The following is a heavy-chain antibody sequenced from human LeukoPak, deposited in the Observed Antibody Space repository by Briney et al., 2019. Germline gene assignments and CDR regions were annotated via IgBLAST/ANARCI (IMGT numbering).Heavy chain of an antibody. V-gene: IGHV3-48*03. CDR2: ITISGHTK. CDR1: GFALSTYD. J-gene: IGHJ5*02. CDR3: ARGDPHADL. Sequence: PWGSLRLSCAASGFALSTYDMNWVRQAPGKGLEWIADITISGHTKTYADASKGRYTISRDNASTSLYLQMKRLRVEDTGVYYCARGDPHADLWGQGTLVTVSS.